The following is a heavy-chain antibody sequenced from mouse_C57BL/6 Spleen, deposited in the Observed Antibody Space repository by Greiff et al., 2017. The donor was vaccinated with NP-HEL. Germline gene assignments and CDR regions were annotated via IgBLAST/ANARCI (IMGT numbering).Heavy chain of an antibody. D-gene: IGHD1-1*01. V-gene: IGHV1-15*01. CDR1: GYTFTDYE. CDR3: KGVAHWYFDV. J-gene: IGHJ1*03. Sequence: QVHVKQSGAELVRPGASVTLSCKASGYTFTDYEMHWVKQTPVHGLEWIGAIDPETGGTAYNQKFKGKAILTADKSSSTAYMELRSLTSEDSAVYYCKGVAHWYFDVWGTGTTVTVSS. CDR2: IDPETGGT.